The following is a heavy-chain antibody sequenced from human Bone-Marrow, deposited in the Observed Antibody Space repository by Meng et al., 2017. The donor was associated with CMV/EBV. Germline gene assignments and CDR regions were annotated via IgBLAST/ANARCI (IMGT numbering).Heavy chain of an antibody. CDR1: GFTFDDYA. J-gene: IGHJ4*02. Sequence: GESLKISCAASGFTFDDYAMNWVRQAPGKGLEWVSLISLDGGSTYYADSVKGRFTISRDNSKNSLYLQMNRLRAEDTALYYCAKDKGGYFDYWGQGKLVTVSS. V-gene: IGHV3-43D*03. CDR2: ISLDGGST. CDR3: AKDKGGYFDY. D-gene: IGHD3-16*01.